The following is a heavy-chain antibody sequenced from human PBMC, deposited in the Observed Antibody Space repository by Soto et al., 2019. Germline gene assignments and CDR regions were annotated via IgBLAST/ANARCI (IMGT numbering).Heavy chain of an antibody. CDR2: ISAYNGNT. CDR1: GYTFTSYG. Sequence: QVQLVQSGAEVKKPGASVKVSCKASGYTFTSYGISWVRQAPGQGLEWMGWISAYNGNTNYAQKFQGRVTMTTDTSPSTAYMELRSLRSDDTAVYYCARDPILTNSPASPVNWYFDLWGRGTLVAVSS. D-gene: IGHD2-8*01. J-gene: IGHJ2*01. V-gene: IGHV1-18*01. CDR3: ARDPILTNSPASPVNWYFDL.